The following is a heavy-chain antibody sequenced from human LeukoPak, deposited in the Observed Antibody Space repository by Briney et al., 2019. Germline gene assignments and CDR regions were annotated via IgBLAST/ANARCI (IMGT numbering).Heavy chain of an antibody. CDR2: IYTSGST. Sequence: SETLSLTCTVSGGSISSYYWSWIRRPAGKGLEWIGRIYTSGSTNYNPSLKSRVTMSVDTSKNQFSLKLSSVTAADTAVYYCAGVVWELPYYYYGMDVWGQGTTVTVSS. V-gene: IGHV4-4*07. CDR3: AGVVWELPYYYYGMDV. CDR1: GGSISSYY. J-gene: IGHJ6*02. D-gene: IGHD1-26*01.